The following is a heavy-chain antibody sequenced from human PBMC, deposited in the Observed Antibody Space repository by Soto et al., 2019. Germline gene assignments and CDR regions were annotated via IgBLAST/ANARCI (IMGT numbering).Heavy chain of an antibody. CDR2: ISSSSSSI. CDR3: AREHKTDYDFWRTYYYYYGMDV. J-gene: IGHJ6*02. Sequence: GGSLRLSCAASGFSFSSYAMSWVRQAPGKGLEWVSYISSSSSSIYYADSVKGRFTISRDNAKNSLYLQMNSLRDEDTAVYYCAREHKTDYDFWRTYYYYYGMDVWGQGTTVTVSS. D-gene: IGHD3-3*01. V-gene: IGHV3-48*02. CDR1: GFSFSSYA.